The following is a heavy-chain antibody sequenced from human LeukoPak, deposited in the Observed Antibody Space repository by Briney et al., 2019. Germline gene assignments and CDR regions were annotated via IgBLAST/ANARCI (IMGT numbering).Heavy chain of an antibody. J-gene: IGHJ6*02. V-gene: IGHV4-59*01. CDR1: GGSISSYY. D-gene: IGHD6-13*01. CDR2: IYYSGST. CDR3: ARGQQLAYYYYGMDV. Sequence: SETLSLTCTVSGGSISSYYWSWIRQPPGKGLEWIGYIYYSGSTNYNPSLKSRVTISVDTSKNQFSLKLSSVTAADTAVYYCARGQQLAYYYYGMDVWGQGTTVTVSS.